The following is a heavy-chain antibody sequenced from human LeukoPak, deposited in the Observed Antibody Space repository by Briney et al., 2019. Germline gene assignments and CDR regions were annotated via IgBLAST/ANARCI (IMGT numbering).Heavy chain of an antibody. D-gene: IGHD2-2*01. CDR2: IFPGDSRT. CDR3: ACRMFTSNWFQP. J-gene: IGHJ5*02. CDR1: GSSFIDYW. V-gene: IGHV5-51*01. Sequence: PGASLQISCQGSGSSFIDYWIGWVRPLPGKGLEWMAAIFPGDSRTRYNPSFQGQVTISADKSINTAYLEWNSLKASDTALYYCACRMFTSNWFQPWGQGTLVTVSS.